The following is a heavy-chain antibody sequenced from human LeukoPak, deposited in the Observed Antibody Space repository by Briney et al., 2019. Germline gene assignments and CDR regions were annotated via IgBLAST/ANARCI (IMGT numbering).Heavy chain of an antibody. Sequence: PGGSLRLSCAASGFTFSSYWMSWVRQAPGKGPEWVANIKQDGSEKYYVDSVKGRFTISRDNAKNSLYLQMNSLRAEDTAVYYCAKLRPGIAVAGRGFFDYWGQGTLVTVSS. CDR2: IKQDGSEK. D-gene: IGHD6-19*01. CDR3: AKLRPGIAVAGRGFFDY. J-gene: IGHJ4*02. V-gene: IGHV3-7*01. CDR1: GFTFSSYW.